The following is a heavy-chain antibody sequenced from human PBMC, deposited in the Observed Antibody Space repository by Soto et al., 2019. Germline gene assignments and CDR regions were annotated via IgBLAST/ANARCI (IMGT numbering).Heavy chain of an antibody. CDR2: ITGNGGDT. Sequence: GGSLRLSCSASGFTFIIYAMTWVRQAPGKGLEWVSAITGNGGDTYYADSVKGRFTISRDNSKNTLYLQMNSLRAEDTAVFYCAKGRNGVDVWGQGTTVTVSS. CDR1: GFTFIIYA. J-gene: IGHJ6*02. CDR3: AKGRNGVDV. V-gene: IGHV3-23*01.